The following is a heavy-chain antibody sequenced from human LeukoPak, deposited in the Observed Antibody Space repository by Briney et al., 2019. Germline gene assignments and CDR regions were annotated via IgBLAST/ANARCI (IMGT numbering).Heavy chain of an antibody. D-gene: IGHD3-22*01. CDR2: IYPGDFDT. J-gene: IGHJ4*02. V-gene: IGHV5-51*01. Sequence: GESLKISCKGSGSSFTSYWIGWVRQLPGKGLEWMGIIYPGDFDTRYSPSFQGQVTISADKSISTAYLQWSSLKASDTAMYYCARHRGASSGYQDYWGQGTLVTVSS. CDR1: GSSFTSYW. CDR3: ARHRGASSGYQDY.